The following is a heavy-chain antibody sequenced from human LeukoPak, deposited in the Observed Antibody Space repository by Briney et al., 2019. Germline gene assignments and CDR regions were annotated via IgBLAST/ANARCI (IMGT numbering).Heavy chain of an antibody. V-gene: IGHV4-30-2*01. CDR3: ARVRYSYGLNYFDY. D-gene: IGHD5-18*01. J-gene: IGHJ4*02. CDR2: IYHSGST. Sequence: SETLSLTCAVSGGSISTGGDSWSWIRQPPGKGLEWIGYIYHSGSTYYNPSLKSRVTISVDRSKNQFSLKLSSVTAADTAVYYCARVRYSYGLNYFDYWGQGTLVTVSS. CDR1: GGSISTGGDS.